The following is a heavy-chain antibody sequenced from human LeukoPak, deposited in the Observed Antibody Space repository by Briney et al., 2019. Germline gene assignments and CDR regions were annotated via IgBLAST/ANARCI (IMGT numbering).Heavy chain of an antibody. CDR2: IYYSGST. J-gene: IGHJ2*01. CDR1: GGFITSYY. D-gene: IGHD5-12*01. Sequence: PSETLSLTCTVSGGFITSYYWSWIRQPPGKGLEWIGYIYYSGSTYYNPSLKSRVTISVDTSKNQFSLKLSSVTAADTAVYYCARASRGGYDIRWYFDLWGRGTLVTVSS. CDR3: ARASRGGYDIRWYFDL. V-gene: IGHV4-59*12.